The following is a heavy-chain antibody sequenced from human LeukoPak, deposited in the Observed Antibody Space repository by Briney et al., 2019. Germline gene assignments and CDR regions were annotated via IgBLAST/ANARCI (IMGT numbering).Heavy chain of an antibody. CDR2: ISGSGGST. CDR3: AKSRYGSGSYDPEADY. Sequence: GGSLRLSCAASGFTVTNYWMHWVRQAPGKGLEWVSAISGSGGSTYYADSVKGRFTISRDNSKNTLYLQMNSLRAEDTAVYYCAKSRYGSGSYDPEADYWGQGTLVTVSS. V-gene: IGHV3-23*01. CDR1: GFTVTNYW. J-gene: IGHJ4*02. D-gene: IGHD3-10*01.